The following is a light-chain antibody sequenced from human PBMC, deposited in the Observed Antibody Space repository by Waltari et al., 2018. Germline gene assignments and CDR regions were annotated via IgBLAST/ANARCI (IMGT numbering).Light chain of an antibody. CDR2: DAS. J-gene: IGKJ5*01. V-gene: IGKV3-11*01. CDR1: QRVSSY. CDR3: QQRSNWPIT. Sequence: EIVLTQSPATLSLSPGERATLSCRASQRVSSYLAWYQQKPGQAPRLLIYDASNRATGIPARFSGSGSGTDFTLTISSLEPEDFAVYYCQQRSNWPITFGQGTRLEIK.